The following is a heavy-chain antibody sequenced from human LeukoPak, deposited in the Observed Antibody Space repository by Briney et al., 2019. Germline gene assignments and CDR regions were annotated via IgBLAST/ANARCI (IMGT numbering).Heavy chain of an antibody. D-gene: IGHD3-22*01. J-gene: IGHJ4*02. CDR2: ISYDGSNK. Sequence: PGGSLRLSCAASGFTFSSYGMHWVRQAPGKGLEWVAVISYDGSNKYYADSVKGRFTISRDNSKNTLYLQMKSLRADDTAVYYCAKDHRNYYDAPDYWGQGTLVTVSS. CDR1: GFTFSSYG. V-gene: IGHV3-30*18. CDR3: AKDHRNYYDAPDY.